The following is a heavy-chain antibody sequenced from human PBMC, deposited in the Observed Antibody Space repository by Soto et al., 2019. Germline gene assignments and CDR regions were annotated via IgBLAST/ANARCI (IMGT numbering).Heavy chain of an antibody. J-gene: IGHJ3*02. CDR1: GFTFSHYG. CDR3: VRGGNVAGAFDI. Sequence: QVQLVESGGGVVQPGRSLRLSCAASGFTFSHYGMHWVRQAPGKGLEWVAVIWDDGIKKFYPDSVRGRFTISRDNSENTLFLQTNSLTAEDTAIYYCVRGGNVAGAFDIWGQGTMVTVSS. D-gene: IGHD3-16*01. CDR2: IWDDGIKK. V-gene: IGHV3-33*01.